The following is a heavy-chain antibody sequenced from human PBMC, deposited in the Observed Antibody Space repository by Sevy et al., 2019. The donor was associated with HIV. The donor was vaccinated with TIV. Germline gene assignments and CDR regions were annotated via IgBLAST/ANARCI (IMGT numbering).Heavy chain of an antibody. J-gene: IGHJ4*02. V-gene: IGHV3-15*07. CDR2: IKSETDGGTT. CDR1: GFTLNKAW. CDR3: SMEDGYNYFDY. Sequence: GGSLRLSCAASGFTLNKAWMNWVRQAPGKGLEWVGRIKSETDGGTTDYAEPVKGRLSISRDDSKNTLNLQMNSLKIEETAVYYCSMEDGYNYFDYWGQGALVTVSS. D-gene: IGHD5-12*01.